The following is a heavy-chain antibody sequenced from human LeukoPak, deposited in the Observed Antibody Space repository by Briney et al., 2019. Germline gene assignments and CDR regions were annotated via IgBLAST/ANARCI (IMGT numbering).Heavy chain of an antibody. CDR3: ASDTYYFDY. Sequence: SETLSLTCTVSGGSISSYYWSWIRQPPGKGLEWIGSIYYSGSTYYNPSLKSRVTISVDTSKNQFSLKLSSVTAADTAVYYCASDTYYFDYWGQGTLVTVSS. D-gene: IGHD3-16*01. V-gene: IGHV4-59*05. CDR1: GGSISSYY. CDR2: IYYSGST. J-gene: IGHJ4*02.